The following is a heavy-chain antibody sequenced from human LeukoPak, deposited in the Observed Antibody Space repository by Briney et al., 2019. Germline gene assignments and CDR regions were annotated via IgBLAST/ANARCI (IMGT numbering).Heavy chain of an antibody. J-gene: IGHJ3*02. CDR2: INPNSGGT. D-gene: IGHD3-10*01. CDR3: ARQARELGDAFDI. V-gene: IGHV1-2*02. Sequence: ASVKVSCKAAGYTFTGYYIHWVRQAPGQGLEWMGWINPNSGGTDYAQKFQGRVTMTRGTSISTAYMELNRLRSDDTAVYYCARQARELGDAFDIWGQGTMVTVSS. CDR1: GYTFTGYY.